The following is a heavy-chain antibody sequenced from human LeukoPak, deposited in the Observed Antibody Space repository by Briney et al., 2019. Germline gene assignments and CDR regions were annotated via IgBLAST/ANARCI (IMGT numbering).Heavy chain of an antibody. Sequence: PSETLSPTCAVYGGSFSGYYWSWIRQPPGKGLEWIGEINHSGSTNYNPSLKSRVTISVDTSKNQFSLKLSSVTAADTAVYYCARGARWRPNSSSWYFTTRVAWFDPWGQGTLVTVSS. J-gene: IGHJ5*02. CDR1: GGSFSGYY. CDR3: ARGARWRPNSSSWYFTTRVAWFDP. V-gene: IGHV4-34*01. D-gene: IGHD6-13*01. CDR2: INHSGST.